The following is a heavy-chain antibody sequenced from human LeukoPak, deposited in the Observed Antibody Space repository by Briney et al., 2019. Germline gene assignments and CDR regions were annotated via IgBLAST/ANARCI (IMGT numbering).Heavy chain of an antibody. D-gene: IGHD6-19*01. CDR1: GGSISSSNW. J-gene: IGHJ4*02. V-gene: IGHV4-4*02. Sequence: PSGTLSLTCAVSGGSISSSNWWSWVRQPPGEGVGWIGEIYHSGSTNYNPSLKSRVTISVDKSKNQFSLKLSSVTAADTAVYYCARDQMGGGWYYFDYWGQGTLVTVSS. CDR3: ARDQMGGGWYYFDY. CDR2: IYHSGST.